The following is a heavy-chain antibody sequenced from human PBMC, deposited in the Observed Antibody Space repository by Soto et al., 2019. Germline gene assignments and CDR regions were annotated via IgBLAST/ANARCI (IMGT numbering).Heavy chain of an antibody. CDR1: GNTFTNFG. Sequence: ASAKVSCKASGNTFTNFGVPWVRQAPGQGLEWMGWISAYTDDPNYAQKFQGRVTMTIDTSTSTAYLDLRSLTSDDTAVYYCARVIPGAEAWFDPWGQGTLVTVSS. CDR3: ARVIPGAEAWFDP. V-gene: IGHV1-18*01. CDR2: ISAYTDDP. D-gene: IGHD2-2*01. J-gene: IGHJ5*02.